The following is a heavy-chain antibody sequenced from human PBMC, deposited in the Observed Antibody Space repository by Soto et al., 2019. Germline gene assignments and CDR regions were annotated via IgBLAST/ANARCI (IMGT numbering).Heavy chain of an antibody. Sequence: QVQLVQSGAEVKKPGSSVKVSCKASGGTFSSYAISWVRQAPGQGLEWMGGIIPMFGTADYAQKFQGRVTIPADESTTTAYLALSSLRSADTAVYYFAAHFHWRPYNYYYGMDVWGQGTTVTVSS. CDR2: IIPMFGTA. V-gene: IGHV1-69*12. J-gene: IGHJ6*02. D-gene: IGHD1-1*01. CDR3: AAHFHWRPYNYYYGMDV. CDR1: GGTFSSYA.